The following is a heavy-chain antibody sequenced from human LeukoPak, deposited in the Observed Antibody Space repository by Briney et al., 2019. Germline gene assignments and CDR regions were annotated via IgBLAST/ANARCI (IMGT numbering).Heavy chain of an antibody. CDR2: INPNSGGI. CDR1: GYTFTGYY. Sequence: ASVKVSCKASGYTFTGYYIHWVRQAPGQGLEWMGCINPNSGGINYAQKFQGRVTMTRDTSISTAYMELSSLRSDDTAVYYCARVKDFDYWGQGTLVTVSS. J-gene: IGHJ4*02. CDR3: ARVKDFDY. V-gene: IGHV1-2*02.